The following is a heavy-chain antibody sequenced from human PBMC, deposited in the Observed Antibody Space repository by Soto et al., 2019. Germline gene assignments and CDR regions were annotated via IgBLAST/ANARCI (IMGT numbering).Heavy chain of an antibody. D-gene: IGHD2-2*01. CDR3: AKSPNFYCSSYHCYKYYFDY. CDR1: GFTFNTFG. V-gene: IGHV3-30*18. J-gene: IGHJ4*02. Sequence: RRLSCAASGFTFNTFGMHWVRQAPGKGLGWVAVVSYDGSDKYYSDSVRGRFTISRDNSMNTLYLQMNSLRTEDTAVYYCAKSPNFYCSSYHCYKYYFDYWGQGTLVTVSS. CDR2: VSYDGSDK.